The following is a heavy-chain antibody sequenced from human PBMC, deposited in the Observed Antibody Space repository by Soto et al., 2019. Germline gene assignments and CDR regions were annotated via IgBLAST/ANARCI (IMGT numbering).Heavy chain of an antibody. CDR2: ISGSGGST. D-gene: IGHD3-10*01. J-gene: IGHJ6*03. CDR3: AKSLWFGEYYYMDV. CDR1: GFTFSSYA. Sequence: GGSLRLSCAASGFTFSSYAMSWFRQAPGKGLEWVSAISGSGGSTYYADSVKGRFTISRDNSKNTLYLQMNSLRAEDTAVYYCAKSLWFGEYYYMDVWGKGTTVTVSS. V-gene: IGHV3-23*01.